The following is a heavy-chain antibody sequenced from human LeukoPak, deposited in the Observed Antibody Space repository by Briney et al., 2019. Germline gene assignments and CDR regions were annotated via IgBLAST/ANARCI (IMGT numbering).Heavy chain of an antibody. V-gene: IGHV3-7*05. Sequence: GGSLRLSCAASGFTFSSSWMTWVRQAPGKGLERVAHINEDGSDKYYVDSVTGRFSISRDNTKDLLYLQMSSLRAEDTAVYYCATWSNAWEFDYWGQGTLVSVSS. CDR1: GFTFSSSW. CDR2: INEDGSDK. J-gene: IGHJ4*02. D-gene: IGHD1-26*01. CDR3: ATWSNAWEFDY.